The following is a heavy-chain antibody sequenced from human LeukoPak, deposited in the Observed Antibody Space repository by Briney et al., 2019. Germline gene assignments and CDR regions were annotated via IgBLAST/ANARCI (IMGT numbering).Heavy chain of an antibody. CDR1: GFTFSNFG. D-gene: IGHD2/OR15-2a*01. CDR2: FSGSGGST. V-gene: IGHV3-23*01. J-gene: IGHJ4*02. Sequence: GGSLRLSCAASGFTFSNFGMHWVRQAPGKGLEWVSAFSGSGGSTYYANSVKGRFTISRDNSKNTLYLQMNSLRAEDTAVYYCARSGLSRFGFWGQGTLVTVSS. CDR3: ARSGLSRFGF.